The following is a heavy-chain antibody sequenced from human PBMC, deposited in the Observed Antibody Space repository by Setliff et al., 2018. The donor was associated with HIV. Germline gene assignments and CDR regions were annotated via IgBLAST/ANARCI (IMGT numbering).Heavy chain of an antibody. CDR3: AKDVSVRGSGFKGASDL. J-gene: IGHJ3*01. D-gene: IGHD6-19*01. V-gene: IGHV3-23*01. Sequence: PGGSLRLSCAASGFTFSSYAMSWVRQAPGKGLEWVSAISGSGGSTYYADSVKGRFTISRDNFKNILYLQMNSLRVDDTAIYYCAKDVSVRGSGFKGASDLWGQGTRVTVSS. CDR1: GFTFSSYA. CDR2: ISGSGGST.